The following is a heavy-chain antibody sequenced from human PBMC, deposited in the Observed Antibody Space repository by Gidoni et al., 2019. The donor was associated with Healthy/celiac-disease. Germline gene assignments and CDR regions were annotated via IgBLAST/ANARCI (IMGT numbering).Heavy chain of an antibody. CDR2: INHSGST. CDR1: GASFSGYY. V-gene: IGHV4-34*01. D-gene: IGHD3-10*01. CDR3: ARAMVRGVPIFGY. J-gene: IGHJ4*02. Sequence: QVQLQQWGAGLLKPAETLSLTCAFYGASFSGYYWSWIRQPPGKGPEWIGEINHSGSTNYNPSLKSRVTVSVDRSKNQLSLKLRSVTAADTAVYYCARAMVRGVPIFGYWGQGTLVAVSS.